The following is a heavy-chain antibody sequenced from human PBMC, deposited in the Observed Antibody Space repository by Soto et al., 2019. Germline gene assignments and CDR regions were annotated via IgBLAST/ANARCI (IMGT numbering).Heavy chain of an antibody. CDR2: ISGYNGNT. CDR1: GYTFTSWG. D-gene: IGHD2-15*01. V-gene: IGHV1-18*01. CDR3: ARDKIAGILDY. J-gene: IGHJ4*02. Sequence: SVQVAWTDCGYTFTSWGISWERQAPGQGLEWMGWISGYNGNTNYAQKLQGRVTITRDTSASTAYMELSSLRSEDTAVYYCARDKIAGILDYWGQGTLVTVSS.